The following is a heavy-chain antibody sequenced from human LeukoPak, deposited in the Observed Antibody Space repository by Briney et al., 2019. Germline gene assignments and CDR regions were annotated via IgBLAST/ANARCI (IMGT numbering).Heavy chain of an antibody. D-gene: IGHD6-13*01. CDR3: ARSGRGFSSTWYGDLFDY. V-gene: IGHV4-39*01. CDR2: TYYSGIT. J-gene: IGHJ4*02. CDR1: GGSINSSNYY. Sequence: SETLSLTCTVSGGSINSSNYYWGWIRQTPGKGLEWIGSTYYSGITYNNPSLSDRVTISVDTSKNQFSLKMTSVTVADTAIYYCARSGRGFSSTWYGDLFDYWGQGTLVTVSS.